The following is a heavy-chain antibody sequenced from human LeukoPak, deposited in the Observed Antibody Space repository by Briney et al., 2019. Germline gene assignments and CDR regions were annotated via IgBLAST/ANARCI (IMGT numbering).Heavy chain of an antibody. V-gene: IGHV3-21*01. D-gene: IGHD6-19*01. CDR3: ARDGSSGWYMGSWFDP. J-gene: IGHJ5*02. Sequence: TGGSLTLSCAASGFTFSSYSMIWARQAPGKGLEGVSSISSSSRYIYYADSVKDRFTNSRDNAKNSLYLKMTSLRAEDTAVYYCARDGSSGWYMGSWFDPWGQGTLVTVFS. CDR2: ISSSSRYI. CDR1: GFTFSSYS.